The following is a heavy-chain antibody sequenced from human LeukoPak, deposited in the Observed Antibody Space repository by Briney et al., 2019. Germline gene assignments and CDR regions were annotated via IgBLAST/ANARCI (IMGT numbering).Heavy chain of an antibody. Sequence: GESLKISCKGSGYSFTSYWISWVRQMPGKGLEWMGRIDPSDSYTNYSPSFQGHVTISADKSISTAYLQCSSLKASDTAVYYCARHLPTTLAADYWGQGTLVTVSS. D-gene: IGHD4-23*01. CDR2: IDPSDSYT. CDR3: ARHLPTTLAADY. V-gene: IGHV5-10-1*01. CDR1: GYSFTSYW. J-gene: IGHJ4*02.